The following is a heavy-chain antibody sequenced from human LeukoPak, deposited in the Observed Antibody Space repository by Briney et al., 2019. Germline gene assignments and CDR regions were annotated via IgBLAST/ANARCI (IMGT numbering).Heavy chain of an antibody. V-gene: IGHV3-30*03. CDR2: ISSDGSNK. J-gene: IGHJ4*02. Sequence: GKSLRLSCVASGFTFSSYGMHWVRQAPGKGLEWVAVISSDGSNKYYADSVKGRFTISRDDSKNTLYLQVNSLRAEDTAVYYCARDQPFDYWGQGTLVTVSS. CDR1: GFTFSSYG. CDR3: ARDQPFDY. D-gene: IGHD2-2*01.